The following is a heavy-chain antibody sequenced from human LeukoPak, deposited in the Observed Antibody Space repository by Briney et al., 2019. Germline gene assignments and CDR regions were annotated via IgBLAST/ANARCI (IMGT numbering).Heavy chain of an antibody. CDR1: GFIFSSYE. J-gene: IGHJ4*02. Sequence: PGGSLRLSCVVSGFIFSSYEMNWVRQAPGKGLEWVSYISGSGSSIYYADSVKGRFTIFRDNAKNLLYLQMNSLRVEDTAVYYCARRDDYILFDYWGQGTLVTVFS. V-gene: IGHV3-48*03. CDR3: ARRDDYILFDY. CDR2: ISGSGSSI. D-gene: IGHD5-24*01.